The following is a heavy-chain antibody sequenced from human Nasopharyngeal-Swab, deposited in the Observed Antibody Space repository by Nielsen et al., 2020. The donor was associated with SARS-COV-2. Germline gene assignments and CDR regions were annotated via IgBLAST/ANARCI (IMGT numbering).Heavy chain of an antibody. CDR1: GFIFSASA. Sequence: GESLKISCAASGFIFSASAIHWVRQASGKGLEWVGRIGDKDHNYAATYGASVQGRFTISRDDSKNTAFLQMDSLKTEDTALYYCTTDFYFDYWGQGTLVTVSS. V-gene: IGHV3-73*01. CDR2: IGDKDHNYAA. J-gene: IGHJ4*02. CDR3: TTDFYFDY.